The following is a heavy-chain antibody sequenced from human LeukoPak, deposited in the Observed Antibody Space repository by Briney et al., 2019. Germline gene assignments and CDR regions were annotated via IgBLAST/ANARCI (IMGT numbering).Heavy chain of an antibody. CDR3: ARGRIVVVTANNWFDP. J-gene: IGHJ5*02. V-gene: IGHV3-53*01. Sequence: GGSLRLSCAASGFTVSSNYMSWVRQAPGEGLEWVSVIYSGGSTYYADSVKGRFTISRDNSKNTLYLQMNSLRAEDTAVYYCARGRIVVVTANNWFDPWGQGTLVTVSS. CDR2: IYSGGST. D-gene: IGHD2-21*02. CDR1: GFTVSSNY.